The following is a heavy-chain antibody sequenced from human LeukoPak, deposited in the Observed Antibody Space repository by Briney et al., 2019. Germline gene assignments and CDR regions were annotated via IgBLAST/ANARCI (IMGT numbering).Heavy chain of an antibody. CDR3: ARRITMVRGFDY. CDR2: IYSGGST. V-gene: IGHV3-66*04. J-gene: IGHJ4*02. D-gene: IGHD3-10*01. Sequence: AGGSLRLSCAASGFTVSSNYMSWVRQAPGKGLEWVSVIYSGGSTYYADSVKGRFTISRDNSKNTLYLQINSLRAEDTAVYYCARRITMVRGFDYWGQGTLVTVSS. CDR1: GFTVSSNY.